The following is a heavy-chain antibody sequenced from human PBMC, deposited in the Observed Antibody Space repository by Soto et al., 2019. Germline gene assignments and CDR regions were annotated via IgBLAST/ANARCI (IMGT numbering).Heavy chain of an antibody. D-gene: IGHD3-16*02. V-gene: IGHV1-18*01. Sequence: QVQLVQSGAEVKKPGASVEVSCKASGYTFTTYVISWVRQAPGQGPEWMGWISPYNGNTNYAQKFHGRATMTTATSTFTAYMELRSLRSDDTAVYYCARESNIWGSYRFWDYWGKGTLVTVS. CDR1: GYTFTTYV. CDR3: ARESNIWGSYRFWDY. J-gene: IGHJ4*02. CDR2: ISPYNGNT.